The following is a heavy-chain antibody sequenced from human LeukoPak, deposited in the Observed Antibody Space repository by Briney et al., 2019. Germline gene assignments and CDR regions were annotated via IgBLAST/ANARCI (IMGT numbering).Heavy chain of an antibody. Sequence: GGSLRLSCAASGFTFSNYGMHWVRQAPGKGLEWVAVISYDGSNKYYADSVKGRFTISRDNSKNTLYLQMNSLRAEDTAVYYCAKATTRLFDWPHDYWGQGTLVTVSS. V-gene: IGHV3-30*18. CDR3: AKATTRLFDWPHDY. J-gene: IGHJ4*02. D-gene: IGHD3-9*01. CDR1: GFTFSNYG. CDR2: ISYDGSNK.